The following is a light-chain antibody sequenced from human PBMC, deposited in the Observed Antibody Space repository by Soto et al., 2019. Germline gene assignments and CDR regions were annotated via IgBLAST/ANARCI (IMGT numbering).Light chain of an antibody. Sequence: EIVMTQSPLSLPVTPGEPASISCRSSQSLLYRNGNNYLDRYVQKPGQSPQDLIYLGSTWDSGVPDRFSGSGSGTDFTLKISRVEAEDVGVYYCMQALQTPLTFGGGTRLEI. J-gene: IGKJ4*01. V-gene: IGKV2-28*01. CDR2: LGS. CDR3: MQALQTPLT. CDR1: QSLLYRNGNNY.